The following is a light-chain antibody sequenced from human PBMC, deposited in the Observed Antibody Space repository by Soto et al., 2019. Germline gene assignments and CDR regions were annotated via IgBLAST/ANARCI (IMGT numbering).Light chain of an antibody. CDR3: YSYTGRNSSYV. Sequence: QPALTQPASVSGSPGQSITISCTGTSSDVGGYNYVSWYQQHPGKAPKLIVYEVSNRPSGVSDRFSGSKSGNTASLTISGLQAEDEADHSCYSYTGRNSSYVFGNGTKVTV. CDR2: EVS. J-gene: IGLJ1*01. CDR1: SSDVGGYNY. V-gene: IGLV2-14*01.